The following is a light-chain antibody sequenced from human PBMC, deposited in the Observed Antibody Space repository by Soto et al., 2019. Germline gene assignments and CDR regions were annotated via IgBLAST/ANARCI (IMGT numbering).Light chain of an antibody. V-gene: IGLV1-47*01. J-gene: IGLJ2*01. CDR1: SSNIGGTNY. CDR2: RNN. Sequence: QSVLTQPPSASGTPGQKVFISCSGSSSNIGGTNYAYWYQQLPGAAPKLLIYRNNQRPSGVPDRFSGSKSGTSASLAISGLRSEDEADYYCAAWDASLSGVVFGGGTKLTVL. CDR3: AAWDASLSGVV.